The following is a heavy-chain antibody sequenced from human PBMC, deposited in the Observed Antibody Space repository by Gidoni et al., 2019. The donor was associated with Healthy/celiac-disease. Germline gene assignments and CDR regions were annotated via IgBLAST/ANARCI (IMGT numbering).Heavy chain of an antibody. V-gene: IGHV4-59*01. Sequence: GLEWIGYIYYSGSTNYNPSLKRRVTISVDTSKNQFSLKLSSVTAADTAVYYCARDRGLQGYYYYGMDVWGQGTTVTVSS. D-gene: IGHD1-26*01. CDR2: IYYSGST. CDR3: ARDRGLQGYYYYGMDV. J-gene: IGHJ6*02.